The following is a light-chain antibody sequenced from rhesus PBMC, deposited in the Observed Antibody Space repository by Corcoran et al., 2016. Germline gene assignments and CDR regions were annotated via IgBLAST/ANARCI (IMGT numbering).Light chain of an antibody. J-gene: IGKJ1*01. CDR3: QHYYSTPWT. Sequence: DIQMTQSPSSLSASVGDRVTITCRASQGITNDLAWYQQKPGETPKLLIYEASSLQRGMPSRFSGSGSGTDFTLTIRSLQSEGFATYYCQHYYSTPWTFGQGTKVEIK. CDR1: QGITND. V-gene: IGKV1-25*01. CDR2: EAS.